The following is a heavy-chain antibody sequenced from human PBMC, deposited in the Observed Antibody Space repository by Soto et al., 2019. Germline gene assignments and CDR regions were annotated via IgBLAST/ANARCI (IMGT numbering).Heavy chain of an antibody. J-gene: IGHJ6*02. CDR1: GFTFSSYA. CDR2: ISYDGSNK. Sequence: QVQLVESGGGVVQPGRSLRLSCAASGFTFSSYAMHWVRQAPGKGLEWVAVISYDGSNKYYADSVKGRFTISRDNSKNTLYLQMNSLRAEDTAVYYCARGNRGVYANYYYGIAVWGQGTTVTVSS. V-gene: IGHV3-30-3*01. CDR3: ARGNRGVYANYYYGIAV. D-gene: IGHD2-8*01.